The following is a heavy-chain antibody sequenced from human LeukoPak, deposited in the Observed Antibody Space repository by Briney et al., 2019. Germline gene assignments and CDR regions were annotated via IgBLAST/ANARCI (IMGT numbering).Heavy chain of an antibody. D-gene: IGHD3-10*01. CDR3: ARGTKLVQHSYYYGSGNLDY. CDR2: INHSGST. CDR1: GGSFSGYY. V-gene: IGHV4-34*01. J-gene: IGHJ4*02. Sequence: PSETLSLTCAVYGGSFSGYYWSWIRQPPGKGLEWIGEINHSGSTNYNPSLKSRVTISVDTSKNQFSLKLSSVTAADTAVYYCARGTKLVQHSYYYGSGNLDYWGQGTPVTVSS.